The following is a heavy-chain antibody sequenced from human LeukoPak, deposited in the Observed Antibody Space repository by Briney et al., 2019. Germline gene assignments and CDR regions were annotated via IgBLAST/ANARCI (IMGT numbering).Heavy chain of an antibody. D-gene: IGHD3-10*01. CDR3: ARAAVRGVIRNGLDWFDP. CDR2: INAYSGGT. J-gene: IGHJ5*02. Sequence: ASVKVSCKASGYTFTNYGITWVRQAPGQGLEWMGWINAYSGGTNYAQKFQGRVTMTRDTSISTAYMELSRLRSDDTAVYYCARAAVRGVIRNGLDWFDPWGQGTLVTVSS. V-gene: IGHV1-2*02. CDR1: GYTFTNYG.